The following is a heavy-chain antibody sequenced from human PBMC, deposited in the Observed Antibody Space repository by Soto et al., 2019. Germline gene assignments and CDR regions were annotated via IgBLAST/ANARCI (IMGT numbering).Heavy chain of an antibody. Sequence: EVQLVESGGGLIQPGGSLRLSCAVSGFTVSNNYMSWVRQAPGKGLEGVSVIYSGGYTAYGDSVKGRLTISRDNSKNTLDLPMHCWGACDPAGACCGGDSGGGGYWGQGTLVTVSS. CDR3: GGDSGGGGY. CDR2: IYSGGYT. V-gene: IGHV3-53*01. J-gene: IGHJ4*02. D-gene: IGHD3-10*01. CDR1: GFTVSNNY.